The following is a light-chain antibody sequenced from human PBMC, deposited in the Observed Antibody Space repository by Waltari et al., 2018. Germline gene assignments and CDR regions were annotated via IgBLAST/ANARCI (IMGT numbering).Light chain of an antibody. CDR2: RNN. CDR1: NNNVGYEG. CDR3: SAWDSSLSAWV. Sequence: QAGLPQPPSVSTGLRQTATLTCTGNNNNVGYEGATWLQQHQGHPPKLLFYRNNNRPSGISERFSASRSGSTASLTITGLQTEDEADYYCSAWDSSLSAWVFGGGTKLTVL. V-gene: IGLV10-54*04. J-gene: IGLJ3*02.